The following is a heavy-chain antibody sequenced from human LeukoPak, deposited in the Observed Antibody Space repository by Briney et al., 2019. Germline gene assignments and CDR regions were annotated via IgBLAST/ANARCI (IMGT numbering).Heavy chain of an antibody. CDR3: ARGAHDDSSGYYFAYNWFDP. J-gene: IGHJ5*02. CDR1: GFTFSNAW. V-gene: IGHV3-48*04. CDR2: ISSSGSTI. D-gene: IGHD3-22*01. Sequence: GGSLRLSCAASGFTFSNAWMNWVRQAPGKGLEWVSYISSSGSTIYYADSVKGRFTISRDNAMNSLYLQMNSLRAEDTAVYYCARGAHDDSSGYYFAYNWFDPWGQGTLVTVSS.